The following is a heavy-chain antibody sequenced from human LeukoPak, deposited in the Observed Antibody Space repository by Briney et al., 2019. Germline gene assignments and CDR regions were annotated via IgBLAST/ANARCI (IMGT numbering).Heavy chain of an antibody. J-gene: IGHJ1*01. CDR2: IYYSGST. Sequence: SETLSLTCTVSGGSISSYYWSWIRQPPGKGLEWIGYIYYSGSTNYNPSLKSRVTISVDTSKNQFSLKLNSVTAADTAVYYCARDRGYFQHWGQGTQVTVSS. V-gene: IGHV4-59*01. CDR3: ARDRGYFQH. D-gene: IGHD5-24*01. CDR1: GGSISSYY.